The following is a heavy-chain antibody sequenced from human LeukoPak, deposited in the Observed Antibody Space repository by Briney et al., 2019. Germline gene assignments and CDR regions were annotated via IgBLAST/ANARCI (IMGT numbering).Heavy chain of an antibody. CDR3: ARDIEMVGATLYFDY. CDR1: GDSITSHY. J-gene: IGHJ4*02. D-gene: IGHD5-24*01. CDR2: MYYTGST. Sequence: SETLSLTCTVSGDSITSHYWSWIRQPPGKGLEWIGYMYYTGSTTYNPSLKSRVTLSVDTSKNQFSLTLSSVTAADTAVYYCARDIEMVGATLYFDYWGQGTLVTVSP. V-gene: IGHV4-59*11.